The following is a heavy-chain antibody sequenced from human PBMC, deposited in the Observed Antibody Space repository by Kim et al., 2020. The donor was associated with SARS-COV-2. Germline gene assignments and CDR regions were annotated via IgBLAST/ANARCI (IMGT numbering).Heavy chain of an antibody. D-gene: IGHD6-13*01. CDR3: ARDPSSWYRENWFDP. CDR1: GYTFTSYG. Sequence: ASVKVSCKASGYTFTSYGISWVRQAPGQGLEWMGWISAYNGNTNYAQKLQGRVTMTTDTSTSTAYMELRSLRSDDTAVYYCARDPSSWYRENWFDPWGQGTLVTVSS. CDR2: ISAYNGNT. J-gene: IGHJ5*02. V-gene: IGHV1-18*01.